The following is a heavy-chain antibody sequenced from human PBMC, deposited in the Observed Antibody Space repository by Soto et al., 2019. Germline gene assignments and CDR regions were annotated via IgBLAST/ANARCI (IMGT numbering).Heavy chain of an antibody. Sequence: XGSLRLSCSTSGFTFSVYDMHWVRQAPGKGLEYVSGISNQGDTTYYADSVKGRFTISRDNSKNTLYLQMNSLRAEDTAVYYCARERYSVYYDSSGYYFDYWGQGTLVTVS. V-gene: IGHV3-64*04. J-gene: IGHJ4*02. CDR3: ARERYSVYYDSSGYYFDY. CDR2: ISNQGDTT. D-gene: IGHD3-22*01. CDR1: GFTFSVYD.